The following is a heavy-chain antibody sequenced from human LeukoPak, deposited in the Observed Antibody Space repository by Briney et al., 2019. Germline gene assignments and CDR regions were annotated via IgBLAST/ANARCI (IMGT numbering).Heavy chain of an antibody. CDR1: GYIFSDYY. J-gene: IGHJ4*02. CDR2: INPNSGGT. CDR3: ARDIGYCTNGVCYTGLDY. Sequence: ASVKVSCKASGYIFSDYYMHWVRQAPGQGLEWMGWINPNSGGTNYAQKFQGRVTMTRDTSISTAYMELSRLRSDDTAVYYCARDIGYCTNGVCYTGLDYWGQGTLVTVSS. D-gene: IGHD2-8*01. V-gene: IGHV1-2*02.